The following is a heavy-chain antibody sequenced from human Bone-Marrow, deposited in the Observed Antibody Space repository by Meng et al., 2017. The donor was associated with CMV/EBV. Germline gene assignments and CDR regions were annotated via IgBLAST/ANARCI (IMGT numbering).Heavy chain of an antibody. J-gene: IGHJ4*02. Sequence: CSFSGFSLRSSGVAVGWIRQPPGKTLEWLAVIYWNDEIHYSPSLKSRLTITKDTSKNQAVLTVTNMDPVDTATYYCAHRFGGYSDYWGQGTLVTVSS. CDR3: AHRFGGYSDY. D-gene: IGHD5-12*01. CDR1: GFSLRSSGVA. V-gene: IGHV2-5*01. CDR2: IYWNDEI.